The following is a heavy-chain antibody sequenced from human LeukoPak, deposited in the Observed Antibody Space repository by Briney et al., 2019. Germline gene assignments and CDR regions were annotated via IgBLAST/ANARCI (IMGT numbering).Heavy chain of an antibody. V-gene: IGHV4-4*02. J-gene: IGHJ4*02. CDR1: LDSPTSNW. Sequence: PSETLSLTCAVSLDSPTSNWWSWVRQPPGKGLEWIGEIHKSGYTNYNPSLKSRVTISMDRSKNQIALDLASVTAADTAVYYCAREIVGAPTPGAYWGQGTLVTVSS. CDR3: AREIVGAPTPGAY. D-gene: IGHD1-26*01. CDR2: IHKSGYT.